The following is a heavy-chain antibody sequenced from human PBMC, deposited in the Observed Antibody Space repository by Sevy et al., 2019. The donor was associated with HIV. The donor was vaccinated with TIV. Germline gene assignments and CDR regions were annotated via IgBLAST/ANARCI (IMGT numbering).Heavy chain of an antibody. Sequence: ASVKVSCKVSGYTLTELSMHWVRQAPGKGLEWMGGFDPEDGETIYAQKFQGRVTMTEDTSTDTAYMELSSLRSEDTAVYYCATTKGGGYCSGGSCYPGYYYYGMDVWGQGTTVTVSS. J-gene: IGHJ6*02. CDR3: ATTKGGGYCSGGSCYPGYYYYGMDV. D-gene: IGHD2-15*01. V-gene: IGHV1-24*01. CDR2: FDPEDGET. CDR1: GYTLTELS.